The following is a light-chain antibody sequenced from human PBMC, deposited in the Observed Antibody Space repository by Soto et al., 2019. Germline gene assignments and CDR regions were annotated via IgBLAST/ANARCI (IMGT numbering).Light chain of an antibody. CDR1: SSDVGGYNF. J-gene: IGLJ1*01. CDR2: EVI. V-gene: IGLV2-14*01. CDR3: SSYTSSNTPV. Sequence: QSVLTQPASVSGSPGQSITISCTGTSSDVGGYNFVSWYQQHPGKAPKLMIYEVINRPSGVSNRFSGSKSGNTASLTISGXQAEDEADYYCSSYTSSNTPVFGTGTRSPS.